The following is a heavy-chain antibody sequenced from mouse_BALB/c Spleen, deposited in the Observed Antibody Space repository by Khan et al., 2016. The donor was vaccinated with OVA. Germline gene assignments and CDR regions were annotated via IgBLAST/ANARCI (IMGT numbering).Heavy chain of an antibody. J-gene: IGHJ3*01. CDR2: INPSSGYT. D-gene: IGHD2-14*01. CDR1: GYTFTSYT. Sequence: QMQLEESGAELARPGASVKMSCKASGYTFTSYTMHWVKQRPGQGLEWIGYINPSSGYTNYNQTFKDKATLTADNSSTTAYMQLSSLTSEDSAVYYCAREGAYYRSDGWFAYWGQGTLVTVSA. V-gene: IGHV1-4*01. CDR3: AREGAYYRSDGWFAY.